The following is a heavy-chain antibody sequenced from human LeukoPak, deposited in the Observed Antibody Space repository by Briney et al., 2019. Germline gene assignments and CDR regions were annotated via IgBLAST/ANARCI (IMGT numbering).Heavy chain of an antibody. Sequence: PGGSLRLSCAASGFTFADYAMNWFRQAPGKGLEWVSAIRARASVTYYGDSVKGRFAVSRDNSKNTLYLKMNSLRAEDTAVYYCAKDPNSFLSPVVVDFDQWGQGTLVIVSS. CDR3: AKDPNSFLSPVVVDFDQ. J-gene: IGHJ4*02. CDR1: GFTFADYA. CDR2: IRARASVT. V-gene: IGHV3-23*01. D-gene: IGHD3-22*01.